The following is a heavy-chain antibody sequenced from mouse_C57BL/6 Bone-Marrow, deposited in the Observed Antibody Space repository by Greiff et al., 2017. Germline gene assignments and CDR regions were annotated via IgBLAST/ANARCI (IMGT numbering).Heavy chain of an antibody. CDR1: GFTFSDYG. CDR2: ISNLAYSI. V-gene: IGHV5-15*01. D-gene: IGHD1-3*01. J-gene: IGHJ1*03. Sequence: EVQGVEPGGGLVQPGGSLKLSCAASGFTFSDYGMAWVRQAPRKGPEWVAFISNLAYSIYYADTVTGRFTISRENAKNTLYLEMSSLRSEDTAMYYCARRKAYWYFDVWGTGTTVTVSS. CDR3: ARRKAYWYFDV.